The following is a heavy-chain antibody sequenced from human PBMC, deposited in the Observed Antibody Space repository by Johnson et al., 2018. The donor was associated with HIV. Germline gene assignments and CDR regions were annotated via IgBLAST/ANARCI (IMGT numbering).Heavy chain of an antibody. CDR2: LYSGGST. V-gene: IGHV3-66*01. Sequence: AAGGVIVSTKYISWVRQAPGKGLEWISVLYSGGSTYSADSVKGRVTISRDNSKNTLYLQMTSLRAEDTVVYYCARDRGIAARPFRYAFDIWGQGTVVTVSS. CDR1: GVIVSTKY. J-gene: IGHJ3*02. CDR3: ARDRGIAARPFRYAFDI. D-gene: IGHD6-6*01.